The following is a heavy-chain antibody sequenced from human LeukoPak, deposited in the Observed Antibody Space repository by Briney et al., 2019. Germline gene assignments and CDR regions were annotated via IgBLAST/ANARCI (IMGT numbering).Heavy chain of an antibody. V-gene: IGHV3-21*01. CDR2: ISSSSSYI. CDR1: GFTFSSYS. J-gene: IGHJ4*02. Sequence: GGSLRLSCAASGFTFSSYSMNWVRQAPGKGLEWVSSISSSSSYIYYADSVKGRFTISRDNAKNSLYPQMNSLRAEDTAVYYCARDTAVAGTVDYWGQGTLVTVSS. D-gene: IGHD6-19*01. CDR3: ARDTAVAGTVDY.